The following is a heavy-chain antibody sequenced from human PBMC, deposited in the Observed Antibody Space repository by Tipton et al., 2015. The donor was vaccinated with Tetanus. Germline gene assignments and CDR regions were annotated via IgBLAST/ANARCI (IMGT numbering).Heavy chain of an antibody. J-gene: IGHJ4*02. V-gene: IGHV3-23*01. D-gene: IGHD4-11*01. CDR1: GLNFSTYA. Sequence: SLRLSCAASGLNFSTYAMSWVRQAPGKGLEWVSSLSGSADRTFYAGPVKGRFTISRDNSKDILFLQMDSLRVEDTAVYYCARGTGKYSAGDYWGQGTLVTVSS. CDR2: LSGSADRT. CDR3: ARGTGKYSAGDY.